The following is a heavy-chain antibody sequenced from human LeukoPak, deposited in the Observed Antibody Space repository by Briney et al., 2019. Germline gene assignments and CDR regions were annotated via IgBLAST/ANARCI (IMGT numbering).Heavy chain of an antibody. D-gene: IGHD3-22*01. CDR3: ATVGFDGSGYYQAYYFDY. Sequence: ASVKVSCKVSGYTLTELSMHWVRQAPGKGLEWMGGFDPEDGETIYAQKFQGRVTMTEDTSTDTAYMELSSLRSEDTAVYYCATVGFDGSGYYQAYYFDYWGQGSLVTVSS. V-gene: IGHV1-24*01. CDR2: FDPEDGET. CDR1: GYTLTELS. J-gene: IGHJ4*02.